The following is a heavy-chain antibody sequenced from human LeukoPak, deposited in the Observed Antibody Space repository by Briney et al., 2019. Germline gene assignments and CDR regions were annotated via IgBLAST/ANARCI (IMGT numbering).Heavy chain of an antibody. D-gene: IGHD2-2*01. Sequence: ASVKVSCKASGYTFTSYAMHWVRQAPGQRLEWMGWINAGNGNTKYSQKFQGRVTITRDTSASTAYMELSSLRSEDTAVYYCARSSTSLFYYYHGMDVWGKGTTVTVSS. J-gene: IGHJ6*04. CDR3: ARSSTSLFYYYHGMDV. CDR2: INAGNGNT. V-gene: IGHV1-3*01. CDR1: GYTFTSYA.